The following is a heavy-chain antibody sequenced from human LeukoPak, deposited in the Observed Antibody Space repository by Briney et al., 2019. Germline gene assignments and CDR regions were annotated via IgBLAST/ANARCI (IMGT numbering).Heavy chain of an antibody. J-gene: IGHJ6*03. CDR1: GGTFSSCA. CDR3: ARDRRITMVRGVYYYYYYMDV. CDR2: IIPIFGTA. V-gene: IGHV1-69*13. D-gene: IGHD3-10*01. Sequence: ASVKVSCKASGGTFSSCAISWVRQAPGQGLEWMGGIIPIFGTANYAQKFQGRVTITADESTSTAYMELSSLRSEDTAVYYCARDRRITMVRGVYYYYYYMDVWGKGTTVTVSS.